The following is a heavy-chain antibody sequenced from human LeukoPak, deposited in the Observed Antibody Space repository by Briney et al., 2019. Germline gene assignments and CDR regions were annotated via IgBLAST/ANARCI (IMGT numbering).Heavy chain of an antibody. CDR1: GFTFSSYA. J-gene: IGHJ6*03. D-gene: IGHD3-3*01. Sequence: PGGSLRLSCAASGFTFSSYAMHWVRQAPGKGLEWVAVISYDGSNKYYADSVKGRFTISRDNSKNTLYLQMNSLRAEDTAVYYCAGGIRFLEWLFPDYYFYMDVWGKGTTVTVSS. V-gene: IGHV3-30-3*01. CDR3: AGGIRFLEWLFPDYYFYMDV. CDR2: ISYDGSNK.